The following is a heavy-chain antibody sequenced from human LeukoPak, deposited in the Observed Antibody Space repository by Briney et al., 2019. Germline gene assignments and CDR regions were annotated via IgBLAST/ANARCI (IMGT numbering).Heavy chain of an antibody. J-gene: IGHJ4*02. CDR2: IYTSGST. D-gene: IGHD3-3*01. Sequence: PPQTLSLTCTVSGGSISSGSYYWSWVRQPAGKGLELIGRIYTSGSTNYNPSLKSRVTISVDTSKNQFSLKLSSVTAADTAVYYCARGPYYDFWSGYPYFDYWGQGTLVTVSS. V-gene: IGHV4-61*02. CDR1: GGSISSGSYY. CDR3: ARGPYYDFWSGYPYFDY.